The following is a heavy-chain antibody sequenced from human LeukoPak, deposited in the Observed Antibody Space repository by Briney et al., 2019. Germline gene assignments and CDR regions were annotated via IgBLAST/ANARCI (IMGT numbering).Heavy chain of an antibody. CDR1: GYTLTELS. CDR3: ARATPQLTGIDY. J-gene: IGHJ4*02. V-gene: IGHV1-18*01. Sequence: ASVKVSCKVSGYTLTELSMHWVRQAPGKGLEWMGWISAYNGNTNYAQKLQGRVTMTTDTSTSTAYMELRSLRSDDTAVYYCARATPQLTGIDYWGQGTLVTVSS. CDR2: ISAYNGNT. D-gene: IGHD7-27*01.